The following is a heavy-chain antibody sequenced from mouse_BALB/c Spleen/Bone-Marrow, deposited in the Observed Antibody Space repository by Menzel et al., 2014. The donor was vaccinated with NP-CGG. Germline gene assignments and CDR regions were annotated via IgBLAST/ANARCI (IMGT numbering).Heavy chain of an antibody. D-gene: IGHD2-4*01. CDR3: ARWEIKTGFAY. J-gene: IGHJ3*01. Sequence: EVQLQQSGAELVKPGASVKLSCTASGFNIKDTYMHWVKQRPEQGLEWIGRIDPANGNTKYDPKFQGKATITADTSSNTPYLQHSSQTSEGAAVYYCARWEIKTGFAYWGQGTLVTGSA. CDR2: IDPANGNT. CDR1: GFNIKDTY. V-gene: IGHV14-3*02.